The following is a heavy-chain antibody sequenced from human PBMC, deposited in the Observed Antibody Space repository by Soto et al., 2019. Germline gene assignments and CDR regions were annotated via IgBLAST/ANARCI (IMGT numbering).Heavy chain of an antibody. J-gene: IGHJ4*02. D-gene: IGHD5-12*01. Sequence: GGSLRLSCAASGFRFSDYYMGWIRQAPGKGLEWVSYISSNSSYIYYADSVKGRFTISRDNAKNSLYLQMNSLRAEDTAVYYCARDSVATIFDYWGQGTLVTVSS. CDR2: ISSNSSYI. V-gene: IGHV3-11*06. CDR3: ARDSVATIFDY. CDR1: GFRFSDYY.